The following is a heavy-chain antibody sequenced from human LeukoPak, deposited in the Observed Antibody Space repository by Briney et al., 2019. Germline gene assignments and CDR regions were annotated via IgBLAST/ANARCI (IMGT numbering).Heavy chain of an antibody. J-gene: IGHJ6*03. CDR1: GGSISSGSYY. V-gene: IGHV4-61*02. Sequence: NPSETLSLTCTVSGGSISSGSYYWSWIRQPAGKGLEWIGRIYTSGSTNYNPSLKSRVTISVDTSKNQFSLKLSSVTAADTAVYYCARVATGTTGYHYYYMDVWGKGTTVTISS. CDR3: ARVATGTTGYHYYYMDV. D-gene: IGHD1-1*01. CDR2: IYTSGST.